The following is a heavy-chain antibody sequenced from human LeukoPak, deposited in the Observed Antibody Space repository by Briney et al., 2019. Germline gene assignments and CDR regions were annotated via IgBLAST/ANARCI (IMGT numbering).Heavy chain of an antibody. CDR2: IIPIFGTA. Sequence: GASVKVSCKASGGTFSSYAISWVRQATGQGLEWMGGIIPIFGTANYAQKFQGRVTITADESTSTAYMELSSLRSEDTAVYYCAREELRGVYSNYFDYWGQGTLVTVSS. V-gene: IGHV1-69*13. J-gene: IGHJ4*02. CDR1: GGTFSSYA. D-gene: IGHD4-11*01. CDR3: AREELRGVYSNYFDY.